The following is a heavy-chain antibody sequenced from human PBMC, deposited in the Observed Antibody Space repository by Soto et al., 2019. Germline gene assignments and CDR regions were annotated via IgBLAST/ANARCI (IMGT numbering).Heavy chain of an antibody. Sequence: SETLSLTCTVSGGSISGYYWSWLRQPPGKGLEWIGYIYHSGSTYYNPSLKSRVTISVDRSKNQFSLKLSSVTAADTAVYYCARQSGGYYHYGMDVWGQGTTVTVSS. CDR1: GGSISGYY. V-gene: IGHV4-59*08. CDR2: IYHSGST. D-gene: IGHD1-26*01. J-gene: IGHJ6*02. CDR3: ARQSGGYYHYGMDV.